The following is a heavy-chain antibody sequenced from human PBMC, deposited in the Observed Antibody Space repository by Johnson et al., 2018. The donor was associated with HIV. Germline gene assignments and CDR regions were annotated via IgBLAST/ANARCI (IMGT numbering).Heavy chain of an antibody. V-gene: IGHV3-30*04. J-gene: IGHJ3*02. CDR2: ISYDGSNK. CDR3: AREKIRAFDI. Sequence: VQLVESGGGVVQPGRSLRLSCAVSGFTFNNYPMHWVRQAPGKGLEWVAVISYDGSNKYYGDSVKGRFTISRDNSKNTLYLQMNSLRPEDTAVYYCAREKIRAFDIWGQGTMVTVSS. CDR1: GFTFNNYP.